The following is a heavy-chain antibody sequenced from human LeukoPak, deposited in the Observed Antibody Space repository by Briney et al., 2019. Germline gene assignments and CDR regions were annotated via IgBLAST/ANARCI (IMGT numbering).Heavy chain of an antibody. V-gene: IGHV3-48*01. CDR1: GFTFSSYS. CDR3: ARVGGYDFYYYYYMDV. D-gene: IGHD5-12*01. Sequence: PGRSLRLSCAASGFTFSSYSMNWVRQAPGKGLEWVSYISSSSSTIYYADSVKGRFTVSRDNAKNSLYLQMNSLRAEDTAVYYCARVGGYDFYYYYYMDVWGKGTTVTVSS. CDR2: ISSSSSTI. J-gene: IGHJ6*03.